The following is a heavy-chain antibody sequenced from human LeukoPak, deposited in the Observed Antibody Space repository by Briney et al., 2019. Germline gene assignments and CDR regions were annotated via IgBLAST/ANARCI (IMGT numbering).Heavy chain of an antibody. J-gene: IGHJ4*02. D-gene: IGHD3-10*01. V-gene: IGHV3-21*01. Sequence: PGGSLRLSCAASGFTFSSYSMNWVRQAPGKGLEWVSSISSSSSYIYYADSVKGRFTISRDNAKNSLCLQMNSLRAEDTAVYYCAREPLWFGEFPFDYWGQGTLVTVSS. CDR3: AREPLWFGEFPFDY. CDR1: GFTFSSYS. CDR2: ISSSSSYI.